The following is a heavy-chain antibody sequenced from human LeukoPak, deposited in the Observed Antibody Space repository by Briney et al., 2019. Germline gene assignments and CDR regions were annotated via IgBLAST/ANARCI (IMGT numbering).Heavy chain of an antibody. CDR1: GYTLTELS. CDR3: AIYRKGARPYYYYYMDV. CDR2: FDPEDGET. V-gene: IGHV1-24*01. Sequence: ASVKVSCKVSGYTLTELSMHWVRQAPGKGLEWMGGFDPEDGETIYAQKFQGSVTMTEDTSTDTAYMELSSLRSEDTAVYYCAIYRKGARPYYYYYMDVWGKGTTVTVSS. D-gene: IGHD6-6*01. J-gene: IGHJ6*03.